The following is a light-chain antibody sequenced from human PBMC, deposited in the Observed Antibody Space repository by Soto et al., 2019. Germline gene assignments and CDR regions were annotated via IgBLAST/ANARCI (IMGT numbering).Light chain of an antibody. CDR2: GNS. CDR1: SSNIGAGYD. V-gene: IGLV1-40*01. J-gene: IGLJ3*02. Sequence: QSVLTQPPSVSGAPGQRVTISCTGSSSNIGAGYDVHWYQQLPGTAPKLIIYGNSNRPSGVPDRFSGSKSGTSASLAITGLQAEDEADYYCQSYDISLSGWVFGGGTKLTVL. CDR3: QSYDISLSGWV.